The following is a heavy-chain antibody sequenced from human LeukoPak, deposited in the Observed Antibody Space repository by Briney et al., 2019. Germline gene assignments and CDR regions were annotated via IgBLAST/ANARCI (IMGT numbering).Heavy chain of an antibody. D-gene: IGHD5-12*01. V-gene: IGHV3-15*01. CDR3: TTDQFLRSTTYYGMDV. Sequence: GGSLRLSCAASGFSFSGYWMSWVRQTPGKGLEWVGHIRSKADGGTTDYAAPVKGRFTISRDDSKNTLYLQMNSLKTEDTALYYCTTDQFLRSTTYYGMDVWGQGTTVTVSS. J-gene: IGHJ6*02. CDR1: GFSFSGYW. CDR2: IRSKADGGTT.